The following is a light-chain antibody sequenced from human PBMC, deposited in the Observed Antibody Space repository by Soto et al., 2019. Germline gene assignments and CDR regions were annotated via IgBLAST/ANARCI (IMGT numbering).Light chain of an antibody. Sequence: DIQMTQSPSTLSASVGERVTITCRASQSVSGWLAWYQQKPGKAPKLLIHKTSSLESGVPSRFSGSGSGTEFTLTISSLQPDDFATYYCQHYNSYSEAFGQGTKVDI. CDR1: QSVSGW. V-gene: IGKV1-5*03. CDR3: QHYNSYSEA. CDR2: KTS. J-gene: IGKJ1*01.